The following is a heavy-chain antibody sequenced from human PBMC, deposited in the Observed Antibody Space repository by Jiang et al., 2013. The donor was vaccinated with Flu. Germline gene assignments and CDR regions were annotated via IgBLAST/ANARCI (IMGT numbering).Heavy chain of an antibody. CDR3: ARDLRSSGHTND. J-gene: IGHJ4*02. CDR2: IIPIFGTA. Sequence: TFTGYYMHWVRQAPGQGLEWMGGIIPIFGTANYAQKFQGRVTITADESTSTAYMELSSLRSEDTAVYYCARDLRSSGHTNDWGQGTLVTVSS. V-gene: IGHV1-69*01. D-gene: IGHD6-19*01. CDR1: TFTGYY.